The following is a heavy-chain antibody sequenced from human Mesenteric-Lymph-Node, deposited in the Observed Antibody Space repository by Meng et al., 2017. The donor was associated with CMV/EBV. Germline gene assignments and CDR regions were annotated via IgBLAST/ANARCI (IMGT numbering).Heavy chain of an antibody. Sequence: AGAGFTFRSYWMHWVRQAPGKGLVWVSRINSDGSSTSYADSVKGRFTISRDNAKNTLYLQMNSLRAEDTAVYYCARDVDTAMVGIDYWGQGTLVPSPQ. CDR3: ARDVDTAMVGIDY. CDR2: INSDGSST. J-gene: IGHJ4*02. CDR1: GFTFRSYW. V-gene: IGHV3-74*01. D-gene: IGHD5-18*01.